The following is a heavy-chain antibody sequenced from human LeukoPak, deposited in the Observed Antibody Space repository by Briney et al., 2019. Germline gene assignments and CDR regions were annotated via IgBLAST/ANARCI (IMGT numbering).Heavy chain of an antibody. CDR3: ARYSSSWSYYYYGMDV. J-gene: IGHJ6*02. V-gene: IGHV7-4-1*02. CDR2: INTNTGNP. D-gene: IGHD6-13*01. Sequence: GASVNVSCKASGYTFTSYAMNWVRQAPGQGLEWMGWINTNTGNPTYAQGFTGRFVFSLDTSVSTAYLQISSLKAEDTAVYYCARYSSSWSYYYYGMDVWGQGTTVTVSS. CDR1: GYTFTSYA.